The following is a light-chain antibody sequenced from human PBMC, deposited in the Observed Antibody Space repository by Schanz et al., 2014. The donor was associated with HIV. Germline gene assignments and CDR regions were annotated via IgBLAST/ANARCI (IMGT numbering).Light chain of an antibody. Sequence: QSVLTQPASVSGSPGQSITISCTGTSSDVGGYNYVSWYQQHPGKAPKLMIYEVSKRPSGVPDRFSGSKSGNTASLTVSGLLTEDEADYYCSSYAGSNNVLFGGGTKLTVL. CDR3: SSYAGSNNVL. J-gene: IGLJ2*01. V-gene: IGLV2-8*01. CDR2: EVS. CDR1: SSDVGGYNY.